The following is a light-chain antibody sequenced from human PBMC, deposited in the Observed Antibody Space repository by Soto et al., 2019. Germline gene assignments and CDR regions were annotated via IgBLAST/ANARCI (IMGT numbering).Light chain of an antibody. CDR1: SSDVGGYNY. J-gene: IGLJ3*02. CDR3: SSYTSSSPDWV. V-gene: IGLV2-14*01. CDR2: EVS. Sequence: QSALTQPASVSGSPGQSITISCTGTSSDVGGYNYVSWYQQHPGKAPKLMIYEVSNRPSGVSNRFSGSKSGNTASLTISGPQAEDEADYYCSSYTSSSPDWVFGGGTKLTVL.